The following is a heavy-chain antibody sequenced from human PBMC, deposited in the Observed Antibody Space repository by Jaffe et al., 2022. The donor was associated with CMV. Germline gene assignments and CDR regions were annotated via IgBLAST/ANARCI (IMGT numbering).Heavy chain of an antibody. CDR1: GGSISSYY. V-gene: IGHV4-4*07. Sequence: QVQLQESGPGLVKPSETLSLTCTVSGGSISSYYWSWIRQPAGKGLEWIGRIYTSGSTNYNPSLKSRVTMSVDTSKNQFSLKLSSVTAADTAVYYCAREIVVVITSYFDYWGQGTLVTVSS. CDR2: IYTSGST. CDR3: AREIVVVITSYFDY. D-gene: IGHD3-22*01. J-gene: IGHJ4*02.